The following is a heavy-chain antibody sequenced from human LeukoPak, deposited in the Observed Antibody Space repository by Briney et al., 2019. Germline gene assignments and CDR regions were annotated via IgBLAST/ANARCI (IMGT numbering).Heavy chain of an antibody. CDR2: VDPEDGEI. CDR1: GYTLTELS. Sequence: GASVKVSCKVSGYTLTELSMHWVRQAPGKGLEWMGGVDPEDGEIIYAQKLQGRVTMTEDTSTDTAYMELSSLRSEDTAVYYCAIDVGELLTYWGQGTLVTVSS. CDR3: AIDVGELLTY. V-gene: IGHV1-24*01. J-gene: IGHJ4*02. D-gene: IGHD1-26*01.